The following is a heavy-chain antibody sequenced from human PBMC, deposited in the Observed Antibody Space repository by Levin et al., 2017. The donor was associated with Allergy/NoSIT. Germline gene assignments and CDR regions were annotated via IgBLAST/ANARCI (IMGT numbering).Heavy chain of an antibody. CDR3: AKCIGDRCYSPIDY. J-gene: IGHJ4*02. D-gene: IGHD2-15*01. V-gene: IGHV3-23*01. Sequence: GGSLRLSCAASGFRFSSYAMSWVRPAPGKGLEWVSVICAGGGTTYYVDSVKGRLTISRDDSKNALDPQMNSLRAEGTATYFCAKCIGDRCYSPIDYWGQGTVVTVSS. CDR1: GFRFSSYA. CDR2: ICAGGGTT.